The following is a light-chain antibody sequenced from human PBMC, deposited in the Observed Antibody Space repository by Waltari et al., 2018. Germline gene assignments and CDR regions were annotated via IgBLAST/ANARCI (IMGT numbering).Light chain of an antibody. CDR2: AAS. V-gene: IGKV1-12*01. CDR1: QPIGYW. Sequence: DIQMTQSPSYVSTFVGDRVTITCRASQPIGYWLAWYQQKPGKAPKLLVYAASSLQSGVPSRLSGSGSGTDFTLTINDLQPEDVATYYCQEADGFLSITFGQGTRLEIK. J-gene: IGKJ5*01. CDR3: QEADGFLSIT.